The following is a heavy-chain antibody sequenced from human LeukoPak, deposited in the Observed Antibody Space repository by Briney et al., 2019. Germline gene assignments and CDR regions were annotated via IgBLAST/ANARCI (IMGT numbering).Heavy chain of an antibody. CDR3: ARHRSIVAATGAFDI. CDR2: IYTSGST. CDR1: GGSISSYY. D-gene: IGHD1-26*01. V-gene: IGHV4-4*07. J-gene: IGHJ3*02. Sequence: PSETLSLTCTVSGGSISSYYWSWIRQPAGKGLEWIGRIYTSGSTNYNPSLTSRVTISLDTSKNQFSLRLSSVTAADTAVYYCARHRSIVAATGAFDIWGQGTMVAVSS.